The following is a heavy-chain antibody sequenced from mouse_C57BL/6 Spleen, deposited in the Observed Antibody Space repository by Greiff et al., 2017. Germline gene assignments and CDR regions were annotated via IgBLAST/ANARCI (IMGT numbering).Heavy chain of an antibody. CDR2: IDPSDSYT. J-gene: IGHJ2*01. V-gene: IGHV1-69*01. Sequence: VQLQQPGAELVMPGASVKLSCKASGYTFTSYWMHWVKQRPGQGLEWIGEIDPSDSYTNYNQKFKGKSTLTVDKSSSTAYMQLSSLTSEDSAVYYCARGYYGSIYLDYWGQGTTLTVSS. CDR3: ARGYYGSIYLDY. CDR1: GYTFTSYW. D-gene: IGHD1-1*01.